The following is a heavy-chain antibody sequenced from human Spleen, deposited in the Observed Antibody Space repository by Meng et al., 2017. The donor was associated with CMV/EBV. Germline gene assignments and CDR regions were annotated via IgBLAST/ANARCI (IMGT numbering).Heavy chain of an antibody. CDR3: ARSVSDIVVVPAAIEEFDY. D-gene: IGHD2-2*01. V-gene: IGHV1-2*02. CDR2: INPNSGGT. Sequence: TFTGYHMHWVRQTPGQGLEWMGWINPNSGGTNYAQKFQGRVTMTRDTSISKAYMELSRLRSDDTAVYYCARSVSDIVVVPAAIEEFDYWGQGTLVTVSS. CDR1: TFTGYH. J-gene: IGHJ4*02.